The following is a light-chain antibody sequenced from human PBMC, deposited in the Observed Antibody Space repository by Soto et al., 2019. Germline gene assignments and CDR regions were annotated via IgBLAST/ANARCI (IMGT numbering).Light chain of an antibody. J-gene: IGKJ1*01. CDR2: GAT. CDR1: QSVNSNY. V-gene: IGKV3-20*01. Sequence: EIVLTQSPATLSLSPGERATVSCRASQSVNSNYVAWYQHKPGQGPRLLFYGATHRATGIPDRISGSGSGTDFTLTISRLETEDFAVYYCQQYGNSPQTFGQGTKVEIK. CDR3: QQYGNSPQT.